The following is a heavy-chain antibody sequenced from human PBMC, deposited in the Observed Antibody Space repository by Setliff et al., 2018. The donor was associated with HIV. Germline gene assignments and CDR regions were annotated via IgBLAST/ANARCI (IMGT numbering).Heavy chain of an antibody. V-gene: IGHV1-24*01. J-gene: IGHJ6*03. D-gene: IGHD2-2*02. CDR2: FDPEDVET. CDR3: VKDGSQSGLYYHYMDV. Sequence: ASVKVSCKVSGYTLTELSMHWVRQAPGKGLEWMGGFDPEDVETIYAGFTKGRFTISRDNARKSLYLEMNSLTTEDTALYYCVKDGSQSGLYYHYMDVWGKGTTVTVSS. CDR1: GYTLTELS.